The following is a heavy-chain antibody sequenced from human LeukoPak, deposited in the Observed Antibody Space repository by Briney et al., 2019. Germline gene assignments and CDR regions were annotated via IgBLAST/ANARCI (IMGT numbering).Heavy chain of an antibody. J-gene: IGHJ3*02. CDR2: IIPLLGIT. Sequence: SVKVSCKASGGTFSSYDMNWVRQAPGQGLEWVGRIIPLLGITNHAQKLQGRVTVTADTSTNTAYMELSSLISDDTAVYYCARARTMITFGGIRHAFDIWGQGTLVTVSS. CDR1: GGTFSSYD. V-gene: IGHV1-69*04. CDR3: ARARTMITFGGIRHAFDI. D-gene: IGHD3-16*01.